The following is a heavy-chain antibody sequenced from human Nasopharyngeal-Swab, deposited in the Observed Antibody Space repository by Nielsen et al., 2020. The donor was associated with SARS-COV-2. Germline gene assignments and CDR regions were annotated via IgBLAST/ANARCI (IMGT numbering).Heavy chain of an antibody. J-gene: IGHJ4*02. Sequence: GESLKISCAVSGFTFSSYSMNWVRQAPGKGLEWVGRIKSKTDGGTTDYAAPVKGRFTISRDDSKNTLYLQMNSLKTEDTAVYYCTTDPDDSIAAAGTDYWGQGTLVTVSS. D-gene: IGHD6-13*01. CDR3: TTDPDDSIAAAGTDY. CDR1: GFTFSSYS. V-gene: IGHV3-15*01. CDR2: IKSKTDGGTT.